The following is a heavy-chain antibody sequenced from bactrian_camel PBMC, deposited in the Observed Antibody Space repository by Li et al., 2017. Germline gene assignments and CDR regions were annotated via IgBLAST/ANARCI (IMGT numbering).Heavy chain of an antibody. J-gene: IGHJ4*01. Sequence: HVQLVESGGGSVQVGGSLTLSCTVSGLPYDDYCVSWFRQVPGKEREGVAGIDSDGTTTYADSVKGRFTISKDRRKDIAHLRMTNLKAEDTAMYNCAAGRTSWWLLLNPAGYRHLGQGTQVTVS. CDR3: AAGRTSWWLLLNPAGYRH. D-gene: IGHD2*01. CDR2: IDSDGTT. CDR1: GLPYDDYC. V-gene: IGHV3S9*01.